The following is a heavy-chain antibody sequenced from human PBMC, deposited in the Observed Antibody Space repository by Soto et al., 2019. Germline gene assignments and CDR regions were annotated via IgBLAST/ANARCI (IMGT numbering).Heavy chain of an antibody. Sequence: GGSLRLSCAASGFTFSSYAMSWVRQAPGKGLEWVSAISGSGGSTYYADSVKGRFTISRDNSKNTLYLQMNSLRAEDTAVYYCANTDGLNYDFWSGYRTDYWGQGTLVTVSS. CDR3: ANTDGLNYDFWSGYRTDY. CDR1: GFTFSSYA. CDR2: ISGSGGST. D-gene: IGHD3-3*01. J-gene: IGHJ4*02. V-gene: IGHV3-23*01.